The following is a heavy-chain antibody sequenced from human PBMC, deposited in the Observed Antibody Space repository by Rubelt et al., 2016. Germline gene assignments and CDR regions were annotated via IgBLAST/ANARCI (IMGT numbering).Heavy chain of an antibody. Sequence: QVQLQQSGPGLVKPSETLSLSCSVSGGSLSGFYWSWIRQPPGKGLEWIGTISHSGGTFYSPSLKSRVTISADTSKNQFSLKLSSVTAADTAVYYCAREVASVGTRLFDSWGQGTLVTVSS. CDR2: ISHSGGT. J-gene: IGHJ4*02. V-gene: IGHV4-59*12. CDR1: GGSLSGFY. CDR3: AREVASVGTRLFDS. D-gene: IGHD2-21*02.